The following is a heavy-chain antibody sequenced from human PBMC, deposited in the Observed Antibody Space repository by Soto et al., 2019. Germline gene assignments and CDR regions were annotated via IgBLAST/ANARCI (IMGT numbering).Heavy chain of an antibody. CDR3: ARGVLYYYDSSGYPHWFDP. D-gene: IGHD3-22*01. Sequence: QTGGSLRLSCAASGFTFSSYEMNWVRQAPGKGLEWVSYISSSGSIIYYADSVKGRFTISRDNAKNSLYLQMNSLRAEDTAVYYCARGVLYYYDSSGYPHWFDPWGQGTLVTVSS. J-gene: IGHJ5*02. CDR1: GFTFSSYE. V-gene: IGHV3-48*03. CDR2: ISSSGSII.